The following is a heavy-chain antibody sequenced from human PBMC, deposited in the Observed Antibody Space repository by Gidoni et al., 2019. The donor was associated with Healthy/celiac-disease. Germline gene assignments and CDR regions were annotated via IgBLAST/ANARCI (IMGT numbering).Heavy chain of an antibody. V-gene: IGHV4-39*01. J-gene: IGHJ5*02. CDR2: IYYSGST. CDR3: ARQLDIVVVPAAENWFDP. Sequence: SETLSLPCNVSGGSISSSSYSWGWIRQPPGKGLEWSGRIYYSGSTYYNPSLKGRVTISVDTSKNQFSLKLSSVTAADTAVYYCARQLDIVVVPAAENWFDPWGQGTLVTVSS. D-gene: IGHD2-2*01. CDR1: GGSISSSSYS.